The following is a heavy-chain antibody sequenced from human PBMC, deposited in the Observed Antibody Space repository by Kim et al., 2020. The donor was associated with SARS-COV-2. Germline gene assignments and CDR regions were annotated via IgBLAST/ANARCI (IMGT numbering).Heavy chain of an antibody. Sequence: GGSLRLSCAASGFTFSSYAMHWVRQAPGKGLEWVAVISYDGSNKYYADSVKGRFTISRDNSKNTLYLQMNSLRAEDTAVYYCAREGNIRFLEWLDYWGQG. V-gene: IGHV3-30-3*01. CDR3: AREGNIRFLEWLDY. CDR1: GFTFSSYA. D-gene: IGHD3-3*01. CDR2: ISYDGSNK. J-gene: IGHJ4*02.